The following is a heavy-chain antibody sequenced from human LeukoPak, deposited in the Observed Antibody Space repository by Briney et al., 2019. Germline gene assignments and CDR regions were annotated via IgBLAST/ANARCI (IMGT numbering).Heavy chain of an antibody. CDR2: IRSKTYGGTT. J-gene: IGHJ4*02. V-gene: IGHV3-49*03. D-gene: IGHD5-18*01. CDR3: TRYSGRTDY. CDR1: GFTFGTYA. Sequence: GGSLRLSCTSSGFTFGTYAVSWFRQAPGKGLEWVAFIRSKTYGGTTEYAASVKGRFTISRDDSKSIAYLQMNGLKTEDTAVYYCTRYSGRTDYWGQGTLVSVSS.